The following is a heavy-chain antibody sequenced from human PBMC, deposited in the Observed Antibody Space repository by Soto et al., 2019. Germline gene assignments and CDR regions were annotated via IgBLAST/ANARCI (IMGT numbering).Heavy chain of an antibody. Sequence: AAVKVSCKASGCTFGGYYMHWVRQAPGQGLEWMGWCNPISGGTNYAQKFQGWVTIIRDTSISTAYMELSRLRSDDTAVYYCARWDHSSSWYSYDYGMDVWGQGTTVTVSS. CDR1: GCTFGGYY. CDR2: CNPISGGT. J-gene: IGHJ6*02. V-gene: IGHV1-2*04. D-gene: IGHD6-13*01. CDR3: ARWDHSSSWYSYDYGMDV.